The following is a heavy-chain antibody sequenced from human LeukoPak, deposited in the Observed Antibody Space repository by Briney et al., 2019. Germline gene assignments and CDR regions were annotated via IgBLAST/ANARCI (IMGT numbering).Heavy chain of an antibody. CDR3: ARDHVSSGWYVGFDY. Sequence: GGSLRLSCAASGFTVNNNYVSWVRQAPGKGLEWLSVMYSDGSTYYADSVKGRFTISRDNSKNALFLQMNSLRVEDTAVYYCARDHVSSGWYVGFDYWGQGTLVTVSS. CDR2: MYSDGST. V-gene: IGHV3-53*01. D-gene: IGHD6-19*01. J-gene: IGHJ4*02. CDR1: GFTVNNNY.